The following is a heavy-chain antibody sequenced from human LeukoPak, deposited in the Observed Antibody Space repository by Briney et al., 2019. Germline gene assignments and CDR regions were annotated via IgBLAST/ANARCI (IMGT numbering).Heavy chain of an antibody. J-gene: IGHJ3*02. CDR3: ARDGVDQLLAFDI. V-gene: IGHV4-61*02. D-gene: IGHD2-2*01. CDR1: GGSISSGSYY. Sequence: RASQTLSLTCTVSGGSISSGSYYWSWIRQPAGKGLEWIGRIYTSGSTNYNPSLKSRVTISVDTSKNQFSLKLSSVTAADTAVYYCARDGVDQLLAFDIWGQGTMVTVSS. CDR2: IYTSGST.